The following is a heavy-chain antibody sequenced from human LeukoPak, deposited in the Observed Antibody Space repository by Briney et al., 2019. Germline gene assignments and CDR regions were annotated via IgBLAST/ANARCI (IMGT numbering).Heavy chain of an antibody. J-gene: IGHJ4*02. D-gene: IGHD6-19*01. V-gene: IGHV3-21*04. CDR3: AKDQAGAGRFDY. CDR2: ISSSSSYI. CDR1: GFTFSSYS. Sequence: PGGSLRLSCAASGFTFSSYSMNWVRQAPGKGLEWVSSISSSSSYIYYADSVKGRFTISRDNSKNTLYLQMNSLRAEDTAVYYCAKDQAGAGRFDYWGQGTLVTVSS.